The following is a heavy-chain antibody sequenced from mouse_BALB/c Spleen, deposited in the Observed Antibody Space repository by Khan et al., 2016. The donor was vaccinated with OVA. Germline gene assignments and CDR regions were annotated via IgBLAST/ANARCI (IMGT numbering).Heavy chain of an antibody. CDR2: ISSTGST. J-gene: IGHJ4*01. CDR3: ARSLYYSYGYALDC. V-gene: IGHV3-2*02. D-gene: IGHD2-14*01. CDR1: GYSITSDYA. Sequence: EVQLQESGPGLVKPSQSLSLTCTVTGYSITSDYAWNWIRQFPGNKLEWMGYISSTGSTSYNPSLKSRISITRDTSKNQFFLQLKSVTTEDTAKYYCARSLYYSYGYALDCWGRGTSVTVSS.